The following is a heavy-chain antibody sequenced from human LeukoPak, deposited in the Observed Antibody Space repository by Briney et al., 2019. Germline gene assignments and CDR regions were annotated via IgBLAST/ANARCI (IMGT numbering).Heavy chain of an antibody. V-gene: IGHV4-59*01. CDR2: IYYSGTT. J-gene: IGHJ4*02. D-gene: IGHD6-19*01. CDR1: GGSISNYY. CDR3: ARVLSSGWAGFDY. Sequence: SETLSLTCTVSGGSISNYYWTWIRQPPGKGLEWIAHIYYSGTTNYNPSLKSRVTISVDTSKNQFSLKLSSVTAADTAVYYCARVLSSGWAGFDYWGQGTLVIVSS.